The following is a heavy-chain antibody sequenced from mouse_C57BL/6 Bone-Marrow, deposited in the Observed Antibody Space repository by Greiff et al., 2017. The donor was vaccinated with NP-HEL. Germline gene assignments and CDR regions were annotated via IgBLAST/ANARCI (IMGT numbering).Heavy chain of an antibody. CDR3: AKAALRGYAMDY. J-gene: IGHJ4*01. CDR1: GYTFTSYG. D-gene: IGHD3-2*02. V-gene: IGHV1-81*01. Sequence: VQRVESGAELARPGASVKLSCKASGYTFTSYGISWVKQRTGQGLEWIGEIYPRSGNTYYNEKFKGKATLTADKSSSTAYMELRSLTSEDSAVYFCAKAALRGYAMDYWGQGTSVTVSS. CDR2: IYPRSGNT.